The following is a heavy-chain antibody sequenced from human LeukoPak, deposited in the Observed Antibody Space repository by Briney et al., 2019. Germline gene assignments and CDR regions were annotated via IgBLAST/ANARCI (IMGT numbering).Heavy chain of an antibody. CDR2: IYHSGST. CDR3: ARGGDSSGYYYFDY. D-gene: IGHD3-22*01. CDR1: GGSISSGGYS. J-gene: IGHJ4*02. V-gene: IGHV4-30-2*01. Sequence: PSQTLSLTCAVSGGSISSGGYSWSWIRQPPGKGLEWIGYIYHSGSTYYNPSLKSRVTISVDRSKNQFPLKLSSVTAADTAVYYCARGGDSSGYYYFDYWGQGTLVTVSS.